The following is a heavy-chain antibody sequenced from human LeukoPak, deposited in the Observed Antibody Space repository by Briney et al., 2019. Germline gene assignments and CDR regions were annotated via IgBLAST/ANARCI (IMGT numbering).Heavy chain of an antibody. CDR3: ARAHCSGGSCYSFDY. V-gene: IGHV3-21*01. D-gene: IGHD2-15*01. CDR1: GFTFSSYS. CDR2: ISSSSSYI. Sequence: GGSLRLSCAASGFTFSSYSMNWVRQAPGKGLEWVSSISSSSSYIYYADSVKGRFTVSRDNAKNSLYLQMNSLRAEDTAVYYCARAHCSGGSCYSFDYWGQGTLVTVSS. J-gene: IGHJ4*02.